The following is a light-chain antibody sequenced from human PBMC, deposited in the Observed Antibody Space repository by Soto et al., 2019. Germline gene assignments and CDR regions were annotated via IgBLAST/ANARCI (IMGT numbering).Light chain of an antibody. CDR2: DAS. Sequence: DIQMTQSPSSLSASVGDRFTMACQASQDISNYLNWYQQKPGKAPKLLIYDASNLETGVPSRFSGSGSGTDFTFTISSLQPEDIAIYFCQHRGNWPLTFGGGTKVDIK. CDR3: QHRGNWPLT. J-gene: IGKJ4*01. V-gene: IGKV1-33*01. CDR1: QDISNY.